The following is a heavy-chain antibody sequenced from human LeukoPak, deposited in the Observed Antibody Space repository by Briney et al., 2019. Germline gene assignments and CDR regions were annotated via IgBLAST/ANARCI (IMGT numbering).Heavy chain of an antibody. D-gene: IGHD3-9*01. CDR2: IYYTGST. Sequence: SETLSLTCTVSGGSISYYYWTWIRQSPGKGLEWIGQIYYTGSTYYNPSLMRRVTISLDTSRNQLSLNLTSVTAADTTVYYCASGETYNDILSFDPWGQGTLVTVSS. CDR1: GGSISYYY. CDR3: ASGETYNDILSFDP. V-gene: IGHV4-59*01. J-gene: IGHJ5*02.